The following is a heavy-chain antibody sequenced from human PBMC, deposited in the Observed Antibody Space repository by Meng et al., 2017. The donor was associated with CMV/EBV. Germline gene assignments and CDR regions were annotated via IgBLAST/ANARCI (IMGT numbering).Heavy chain of an antibody. CDR2: MNPNSGNT. CDR3: ARGDYDFWSGYTD. J-gene: IGHJ4*02. CDR1: RYTFTSYE. V-gene: IGHV1-8*03. Sequence: CKGSRYTFTSYEINWVRQATGQGLEWMGWMNPNSGNTGYAQKFQGRVTITRNTSISTAYMELSSLRSEDTAVYYCARGDYDFWSGYTDWGQGTLVTVSS. D-gene: IGHD3-3*01.